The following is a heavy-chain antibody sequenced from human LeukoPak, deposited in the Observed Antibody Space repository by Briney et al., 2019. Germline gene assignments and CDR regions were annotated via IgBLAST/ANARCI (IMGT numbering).Heavy chain of an antibody. J-gene: IGHJ4*02. D-gene: IGHD2-21*02. CDR3: AKDLGNCGGDCDFDY. CDR1: GFTFSSYG. CDR2: ISYDGSNK. V-gene: IGHV3-30*18. Sequence: PGGSLRLSCAASGFTFSSYGMHWVRQAPGKGLEWVAVISYDGSNKYYADSVKGRFTISRDNSKNTLYLQMNSLRAEDTAVYYCAKDLGNCGGDCDFDYWGQGTLVTVSS.